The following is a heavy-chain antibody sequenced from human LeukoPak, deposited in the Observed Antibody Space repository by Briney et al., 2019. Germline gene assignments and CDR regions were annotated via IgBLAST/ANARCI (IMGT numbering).Heavy chain of an antibody. J-gene: IGHJ3*02. Sequence: SVKVSCKASGGTFSSYAISWVRQAPGQGLEWMGGIIPIFGTANYAQKFQGRVTITADESTSTAYMELSSLRSEDTAVYYCAREAVGATSGAFDIWGQGTMVTVSS. CDR1: GGTFSSYA. V-gene: IGHV1-69*01. CDR3: AREAVGATSGAFDI. D-gene: IGHD1-26*01. CDR2: IIPIFGTA.